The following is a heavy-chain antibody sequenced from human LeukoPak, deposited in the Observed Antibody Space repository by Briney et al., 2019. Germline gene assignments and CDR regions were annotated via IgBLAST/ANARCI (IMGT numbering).Heavy chain of an antibody. D-gene: IGHD3-10*01. CDR2: IYYSGST. Sequence: SSETLSLTCTVSGVSISSDSYYWGWIRQPPGKGLEWIGTIYYSGSTYYNPSLKSRVTISVDTSKNQFSLKLSSVTAADTAVYYCARRSGNDWYFDLWGRGILVTVSS. J-gene: IGHJ2*01. CDR1: GVSISSDSYY. CDR3: ARRSGNDWYFDL. V-gene: IGHV4-39*01.